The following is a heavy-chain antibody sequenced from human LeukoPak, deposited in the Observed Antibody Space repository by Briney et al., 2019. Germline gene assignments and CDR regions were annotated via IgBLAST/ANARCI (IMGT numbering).Heavy chain of an antibody. J-gene: IGHJ4*02. D-gene: IGHD3-9*01. V-gene: IGHV1-69*01. Sequence: SVKVSCKASGGTFSSYAFSWVRQAPGQGLEWMGGIIPIFGTANYAQKFQGRVTITADESTSTAYMELSSLRSEDTAVYYCARSKDLRLDDIYYWGQGTLVTVSS. CDR3: ARSKDLRLDDIYY. CDR2: IIPIFGTA. CDR1: GGTFSSYA.